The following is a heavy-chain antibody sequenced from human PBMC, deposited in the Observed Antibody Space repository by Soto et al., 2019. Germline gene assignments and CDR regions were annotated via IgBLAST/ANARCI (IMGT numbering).Heavy chain of an antibody. V-gene: IGHV2-5*02. D-gene: IGHD6-19*01. CDR3: AHSSSGWTPSPYYFDY. J-gene: IGHJ4*02. CDR2: IYWDDDK. CDR1: GFSLSTSGVG. Sequence: QITLKESGPTLVKPTQTRTLTCTFSGFSLSTSGVGVGWIRQPPGKALEGLALIYWDDDKRYSPSLKSRLTITKDTSKNQVVLTMTNMDPVDTATYYGAHSSSGWTPSPYYFDYWGQGTLVTVSS.